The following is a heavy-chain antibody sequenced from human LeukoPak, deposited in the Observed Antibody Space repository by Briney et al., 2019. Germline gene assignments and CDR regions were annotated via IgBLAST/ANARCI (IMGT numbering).Heavy chain of an antibody. CDR1: GFTFDDYG. J-gene: IGHJ4*02. Sequence: GGSLRLSCAASGFTFDDYGMSWVRQAPGKWLEWVSGINWNGDSTGYADSGKGRFTISRDNAKNSLYLQMNSLRAEDTALYYCARCIRSGWYWATSYYFAYWGQGTLVTVSS. D-gene: IGHD6-19*01. V-gene: IGHV3-20*04. CDR3: ARCIRSGWYWATSYYFAY. CDR2: INWNGDST.